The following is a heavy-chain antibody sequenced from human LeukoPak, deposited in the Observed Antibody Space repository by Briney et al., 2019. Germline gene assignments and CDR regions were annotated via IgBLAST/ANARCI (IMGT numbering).Heavy chain of an antibody. D-gene: IGHD3-22*01. CDR3: ARQRTLDYYDSSGYYY. CDR1: GFTFSSYE. Sequence: GGSLRLSCAASGFTFSSYEMNWVRQAPGKGLEWVSYISSSGSTIYYADSVKGRFTISRDNAKNSLYLQMNSLRAEDTAVYYCARQRTLDYYDSSGYYYWGQGTLVTVSS. V-gene: IGHV3-48*03. CDR2: ISSSGSTI. J-gene: IGHJ4*02.